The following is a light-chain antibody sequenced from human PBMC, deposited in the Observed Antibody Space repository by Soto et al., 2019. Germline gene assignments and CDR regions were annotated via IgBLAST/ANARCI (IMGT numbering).Light chain of an antibody. CDR1: SSDVGGHNH. CDR3: SSYAGNMNLI. V-gene: IGLV2-8*02. CDR2: EVS. Sequence: QSALTQPPSASRSPGQSVTISCTGSSSDVGGHNHVSWYQQHPGKAPKLMIYEVSKRPSGVPGRFSGSKSVNTASLTVTGLQAEDEADYYCSSYAGNMNLIFGGGTKVTVL. J-gene: IGLJ2*01.